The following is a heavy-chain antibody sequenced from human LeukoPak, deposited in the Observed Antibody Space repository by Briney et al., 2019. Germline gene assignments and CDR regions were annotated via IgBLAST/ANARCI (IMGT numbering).Heavy chain of an antibody. CDR1: GYTFTTYA. D-gene: IGHD1-26*01. J-gene: IGHJ5*02. CDR3: ARDGSYSPRCWFDP. V-gene: IGHV7-4-1*02. Sequence: ASVKVSCKASGYTFTTYAMNWVRQAPGQGLEWMGWINTNTGNPTYAQGFTGRFVFSLDTSVSSAYLQISSLKAEDTAVYYCARDGSYSPRCWFDPWGQGTLVTVSS. CDR2: INTNTGNP.